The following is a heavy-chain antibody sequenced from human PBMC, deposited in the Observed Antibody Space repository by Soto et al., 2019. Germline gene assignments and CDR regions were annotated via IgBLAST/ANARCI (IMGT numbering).Heavy chain of an antibody. CDR1: GYTFTSYG. CDR2: ISAYNGNT. V-gene: IGHV1-18*01. J-gene: IGHJ3*02. CDR3: ARDYVDSCGSYYLRVAFAI. Sequence: ASVKVSCKASGYTFTSYGISWVRQAPGQGLEWMGWISAYNGNTNYAQKLQGRVTMTTDTSTSTAYMELRSLRSDDTAVYYCARDYVDSCGSYYLRVAFAIWGYRTLVPVSS. D-gene: IGHD3-22*01.